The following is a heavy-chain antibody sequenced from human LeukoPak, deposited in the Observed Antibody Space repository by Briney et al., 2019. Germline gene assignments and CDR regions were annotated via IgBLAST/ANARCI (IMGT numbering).Heavy chain of an antibody. J-gene: IGHJ4*02. V-gene: IGHV6-1*01. CDR3: ARDEGNSGWYTFDY. Sequence: SQTLSVTCAISGESVSSLNGAWNWIRQSPSRGLEWLGRTYYRSKWYYDYAESVKGRITINPDTSKNQFSLQLTSVTPEDTAVYYSARDEGNSGWYTFDYWGQGTLVTVSS. CDR2: TYYRSKWYY. CDR1: GESVSSLNGA. D-gene: IGHD6-19*01.